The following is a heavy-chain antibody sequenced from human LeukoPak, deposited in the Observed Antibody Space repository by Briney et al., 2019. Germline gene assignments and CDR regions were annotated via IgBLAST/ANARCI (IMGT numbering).Heavy chain of an antibody. V-gene: IGHV4-39*01. CDR3: AKHAEEDGYDAKTFDY. Sequence: SETLSLTCTVSGCSISSSNCFWGWIRQTPGMGLEWIGSIYYSGTIYYNPSLKSRVTISVDTPKHQFSLSLSSVTAAHTSVCYGAKHAEEDGYDAKTFDYWGERTLAAASS. D-gene: IGHD5-12*01. J-gene: IGHJ4*01. CDR1: GCSISSSNCF. CDR2: IYYSGTI.